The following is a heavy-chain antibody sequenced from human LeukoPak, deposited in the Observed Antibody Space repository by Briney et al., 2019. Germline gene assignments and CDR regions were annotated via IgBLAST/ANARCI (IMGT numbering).Heavy chain of an antibody. J-gene: IGHJ3*02. D-gene: IGHD4-23*01. CDR3: AHRQILVEPTVGAFDT. V-gene: IGHV2-5*02. CDR2: FYCDDVR. CDR1: GLSLTTSGPG. Sequence: AAGPTLGNSTQTLTLICTSSGLSLTTSGPGVGWIRQPPGNALEGLTTFYCDDVRRFSPSMKSTVTITNDTSKTQVVLTMTDMHPMDTATYYCAHRQILVEPTVGAFDTWGQGTMVTVSS.